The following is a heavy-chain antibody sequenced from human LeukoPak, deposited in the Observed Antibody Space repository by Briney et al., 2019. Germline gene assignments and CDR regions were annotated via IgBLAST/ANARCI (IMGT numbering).Heavy chain of an antibody. J-gene: IGHJ4*02. D-gene: IGHD3-10*01. CDR2: ISSSSSTI. CDR1: GFTFSSYS. CDR3: ARDLESGPPYYGSGATIDY. Sequence: GGSLRLSCAASGFTFSSYSMNWVRQAPGKGLEWVSYISSSSSTIYYADSVKGRFTISRDNAKNSLYLQMNSLRAEDTAVYYCARDLESGPPYYGSGATIDYWGQGTLVTVSS. V-gene: IGHV3-48*04.